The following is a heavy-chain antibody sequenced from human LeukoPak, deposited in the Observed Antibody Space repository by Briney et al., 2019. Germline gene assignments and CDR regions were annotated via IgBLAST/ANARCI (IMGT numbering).Heavy chain of an antibody. D-gene: IGHD4-11*01. CDR2: IWNDGSNK. V-gene: IGHV3-33*03. CDR1: GFTFSIYG. J-gene: IGHJ5*02. CDR3: ARPTSNYGWFDP. Sequence: GALRLSCTASGFTFSIYGMHWVRQAPGKGLEWVAVIWNDGSNKYYADSVKGRFPISKENSMNTVYLQMNSQRAEDTAVYYCARPTSNYGWFDPWGQGTMVTVSS.